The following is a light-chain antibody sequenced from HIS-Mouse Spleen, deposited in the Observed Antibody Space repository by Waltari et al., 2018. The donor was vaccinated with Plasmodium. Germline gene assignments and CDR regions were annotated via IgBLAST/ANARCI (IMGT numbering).Light chain of an antibody. CDR1: ALPKKY. J-gene: IGLJ3*02. CDR2: EDS. V-gene: IGLV3-10*01. CDR3: YSTDSSGNHRV. Sequence: SYELTQPPSVSVSPGQTARITFSGDALPKKYAYWYQQKSRQAPVLVIYEDSKRPSGIPERFSGSSSGTMATLTISGAQVEDEADYYCYSTDSSGNHRVFGGGTKLTVL.